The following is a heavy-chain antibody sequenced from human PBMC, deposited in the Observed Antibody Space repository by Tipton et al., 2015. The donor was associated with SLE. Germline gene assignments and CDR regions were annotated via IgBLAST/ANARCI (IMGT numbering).Heavy chain of an antibody. CDR3: ARSYSSGYPLDY. D-gene: IGHD3-22*01. Sequence: TLSLTCTVSGGSISSYYWSWIRQPPGKGLEWIGYIYYSGSTNYNPSLKSRVTISVDTSKNQFSLKLSSVTAADTAVYYCARSYSSGYPLDYWGQGTLVTVSS. CDR2: IYYSGST. CDR1: GGSISSYY. V-gene: IGHV4-59*01. J-gene: IGHJ4*02.